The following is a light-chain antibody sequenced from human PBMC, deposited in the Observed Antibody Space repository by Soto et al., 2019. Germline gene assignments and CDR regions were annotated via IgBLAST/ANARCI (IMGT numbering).Light chain of an antibody. V-gene: IGLV2-8*01. CDR3: SSYAGSNNLL. J-gene: IGLJ1*01. CDR2: EVS. Sequence: QSALTQPPSASGSPGQSVTICCTGTSSDVGGYNYVSWYQQHPGKAPKLMIYEVSKRPSGVPDRFSGSKSGNTASLTVSGLQAEDEADDYCSSYAGSNNLLFGTGTKVTVL. CDR1: SSDVGGYNY.